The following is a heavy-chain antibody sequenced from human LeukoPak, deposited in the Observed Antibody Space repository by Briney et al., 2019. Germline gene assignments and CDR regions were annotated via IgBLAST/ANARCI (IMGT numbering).Heavy chain of an antibody. D-gene: IGHD2-15*01. J-gene: IGHJ4*02. CDR3: AREGCGSRLLEY. Sequence: ASETLSLTCTVSGGSISSYYWSWIRQPAGKGLEWIGRIYTSGSTNYNPSLKSRVTMSVDTSMNQFSLKLSSVTAADPAVYYCAREGCGSRLLEYWGEGTLVSVSS. CDR1: GGSISSYY. CDR2: IYTSGST. V-gene: IGHV4-4*07.